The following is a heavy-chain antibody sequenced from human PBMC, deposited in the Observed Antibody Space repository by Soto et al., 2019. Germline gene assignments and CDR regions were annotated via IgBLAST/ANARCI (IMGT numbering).Heavy chain of an antibody. V-gene: IGHV3-13*01. J-gene: IGHJ6*02. Sequence: GGSLRLSCAAAGLTFSSYDMQWVRQVTGKGLEWVSSIGKGGDTYYADSAKGRFTISRENAKNSLDLQMSSLRAGDTAVYYCVRDPAGHGMDVWGQGTTVTVSS. CDR1: GLTFSSYD. CDR2: IGKGGDT. CDR3: VRDPAGHGMDV. D-gene: IGHD3-10*01.